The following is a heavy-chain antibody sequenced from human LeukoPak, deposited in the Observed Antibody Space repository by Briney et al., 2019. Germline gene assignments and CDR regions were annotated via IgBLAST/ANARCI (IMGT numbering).Heavy chain of an antibody. CDR3: ARAEGYYDSSGPGPFDY. CDR1: GGTFSSYA. V-gene: IGHV1-69*01. Sequence: ASVKVSCKASGGTFSSYAISWVRQAPGQGLEWMGGIIPIFGIANYAQKFQGRVTITADESTSTAYMELSSLRSEDTAVYYCARAEGYYDSSGPGPFDYWGQGTLVTVSS. D-gene: IGHD3-22*01. CDR2: IIPIFGIA. J-gene: IGHJ4*02.